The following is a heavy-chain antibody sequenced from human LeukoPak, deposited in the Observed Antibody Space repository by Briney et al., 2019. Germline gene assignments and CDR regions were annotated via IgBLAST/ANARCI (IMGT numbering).Heavy chain of an antibody. CDR2: IYTSGST. J-gene: IGHJ3*02. CDR3: ARDMGWPNAFDI. Sequence: PSETLSLTCTVSGGSISSGSYYWSWIRQPAGKGLEWIGRIYTSGSTNYNPSLQSRVTISVDTSKNQFSLKLSSVTAADTAVYYCARDMGWPNAFDIWGQGTMVTVSS. D-gene: IGHD6-19*01. CDR1: GGSISSGSYY. V-gene: IGHV4-61*02.